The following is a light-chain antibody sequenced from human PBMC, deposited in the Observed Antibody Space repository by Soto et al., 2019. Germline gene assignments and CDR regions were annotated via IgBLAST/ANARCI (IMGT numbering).Light chain of an antibody. V-gene: IGKV1-5*03. CDR2: KAS. CDR3: QPFYTYPLT. Sequence: DIQMTQAASILSASVGDRVTITCRASQSISSWLAWYQQKPGKAPKLLIYKASNLESGVPSRFSGSGSGKNFPLTIICFLPADFATYFCQPFYTYPLTFAAGPRVHIK. CDR1: QSISSW. J-gene: IGKJ4*01.